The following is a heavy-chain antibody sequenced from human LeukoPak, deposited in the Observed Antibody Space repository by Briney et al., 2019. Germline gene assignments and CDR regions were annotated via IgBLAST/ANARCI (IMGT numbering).Heavy chain of an antibody. Sequence: SETLSLTCTVSGGSISSGSYYWSWIRQPAGKGLEWIGEINHSGSTDYNPSLKSRVTISIDKSKNHFSLKLTSVTAADTAIYYCARDTYNWNVDAFDPWGQGTLVTVSS. J-gene: IGHJ5*02. CDR1: GGSISSGSYY. V-gene: IGHV4-61*10. CDR2: INHSGST. CDR3: ARDTYNWNVDAFDP. D-gene: IGHD1-20*01.